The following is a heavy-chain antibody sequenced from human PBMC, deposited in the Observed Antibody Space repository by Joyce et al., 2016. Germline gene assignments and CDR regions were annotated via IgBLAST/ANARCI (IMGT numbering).Heavy chain of an antibody. Sequence: ALITYDGQNEYYPGSVKGRFTISRDNSKNTVFLQIHGLRREDTAVYYCARVEEGEIRGSFDHWGQGTLVTVSS. CDR3: ARVEEGEIRGSFDH. V-gene: IGHV3-33*05. D-gene: IGHD3-16*01. J-gene: IGHJ4*02. CDR2: ITYDGQNE.